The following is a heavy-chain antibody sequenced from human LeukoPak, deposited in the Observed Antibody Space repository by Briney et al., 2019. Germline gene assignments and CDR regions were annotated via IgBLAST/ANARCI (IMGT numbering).Heavy chain of an antibody. CDR1: GFIFSSHW. J-gene: IGHJ4*02. CDR3: VRYRDGEYDF. D-gene: IGHD4-17*01. CDR2: IKQDGSEK. Sequence: PGGSLRLSCAGSGFIFSSHWMIWVRQAPGKGLEWVANIKQDGSEKYYVDSVKGRFTISRDNTKSSMYLEMNSLRAEDTAAYYCVRYRDGEYDFWGQGSLVTVSS. V-gene: IGHV3-7*01.